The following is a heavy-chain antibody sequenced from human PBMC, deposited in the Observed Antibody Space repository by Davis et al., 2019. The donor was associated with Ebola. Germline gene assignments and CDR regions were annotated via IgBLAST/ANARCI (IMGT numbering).Heavy chain of an antibody. J-gene: IGHJ4*02. CDR1: GGSISSSSYY. D-gene: IGHD6-19*01. CDR2: IYYSGST. V-gene: IGHV4-61*05. CDR3: ARGDPGRSGWYLAPS. Sequence: SETLSLTCTVSGGSISSSSYYWGWIRQPPGKGLEWIGYIYYSGSTNYNPSLKSRVTISVDTSKNQFSLKLSSVTAADTAVYYCARGDPGRSGWYLAPSWGQGTLVTVSS.